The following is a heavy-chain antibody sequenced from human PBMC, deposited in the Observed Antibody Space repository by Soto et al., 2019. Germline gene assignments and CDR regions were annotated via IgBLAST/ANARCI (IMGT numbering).Heavy chain of an antibody. CDR3: ARAGGGSGGSIVVVVAATRDYYGMDV. CDR2: INPNSGGT. D-gene: IGHD2-15*01. V-gene: IGHV1-2*04. Sequence: GASVKVSCKASGYTFTGYYMHWVRQAPGQGLEWMGWINPNSGGTNYAQKFQGWGTMTRDTSISTAYMELSRLRSDDTAVYYCARAGGGSGGSIVVVVAATRDYYGMDVWGQGTTVTVSS. J-gene: IGHJ6*02. CDR1: GYTFTGYY.